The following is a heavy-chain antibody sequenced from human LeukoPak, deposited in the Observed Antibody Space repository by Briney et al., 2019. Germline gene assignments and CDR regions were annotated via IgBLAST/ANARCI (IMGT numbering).Heavy chain of an antibody. CDR2: ISGSGGST. CDR1: GFTFSSYA. V-gene: IGHV3-23*01. J-gene: IGHJ4*02. D-gene: IGHD3-22*01. CDR3: ARDCYYDSSGYCSFDY. Sequence: GGSLRLSCAASGFTFSSYAMSWVRQAPGKGLEWVSAISGSGGSTYYADSVKGRFTISRDNSKNTLYLQMNSLRAEDTAVYYCARDCYYDSSGYCSFDYWGQGTLVTVSS.